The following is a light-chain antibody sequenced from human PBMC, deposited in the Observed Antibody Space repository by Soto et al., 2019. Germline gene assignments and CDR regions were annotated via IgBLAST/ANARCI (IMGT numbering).Light chain of an antibody. CDR2: GAS. Sequence: VVLTQSTATLSLAPGDRATLSCRASRHVYINCLGWYQQKPGRTPTLLIYGASTRATGIPDRFSATGSGTDFSLTISGVEPEDFAVYYCQQYSASPFTFGAGTRLEI. V-gene: IGKV3-20*01. CDR3: QQYSASPFT. CDR1: RHVYINC. J-gene: IGKJ3*01.